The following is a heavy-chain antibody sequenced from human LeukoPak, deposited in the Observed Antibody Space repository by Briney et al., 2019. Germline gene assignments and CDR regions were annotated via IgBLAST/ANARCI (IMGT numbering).Heavy chain of an antibody. V-gene: IGHV4-39*01. Sequence: PSETLSLTCTVSGGSISSSNYFWSWIRQPPGQELEWIASINYGGTTYYNPSLKGRVTISVDTSKNQFSLRLSSVTAADTAVYLCARYVVYGSGKYYFDYWGQGSLVSVSS. D-gene: IGHD3-10*01. J-gene: IGHJ4*02. CDR1: GGSISSSNYF. CDR2: INYGGTT. CDR3: ARYVVYGSGKYYFDY.